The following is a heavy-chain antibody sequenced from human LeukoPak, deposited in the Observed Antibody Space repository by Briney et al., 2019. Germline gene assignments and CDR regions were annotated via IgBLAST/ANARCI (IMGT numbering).Heavy chain of an antibody. J-gene: IGHJ2*01. CDR1: GGSISSYY. CDR2: IYYSGST. Sequence: SETLSLSCTVSGGSISSYYWSWSRQPPGKGLEWIGYIYYSGSTNYNPSLKSRVTISVDTSKNQFSLKLSSVTAADTAVYYCARRSQQLVNWYFDLWGRGTLVTASS. D-gene: IGHD6-13*01. V-gene: IGHV4-59*01. CDR3: ARRSQQLVNWYFDL.